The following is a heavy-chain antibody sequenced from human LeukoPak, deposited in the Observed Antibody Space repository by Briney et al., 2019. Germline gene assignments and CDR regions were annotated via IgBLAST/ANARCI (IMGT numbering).Heavy chain of an antibody. V-gene: IGHV3-7*03. J-gene: IGHJ6*03. CDR2: IKQDGSEK. CDR3: ARGPYYYYYYMDV. CDR1: GFTFSSYW. Sequence: PGGSLRLSCAASGFTFSSYWMSWVRQAPGKGLEWVANIKQDGSEKYYVDSVKGRFTISRDNAKNSLYLQMNSLRAEDTALYYCARGPYYYYYYMDVWGKGTTVTVSS.